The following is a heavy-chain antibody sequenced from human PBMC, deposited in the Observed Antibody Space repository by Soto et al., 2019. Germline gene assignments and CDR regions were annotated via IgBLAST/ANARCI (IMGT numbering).Heavy chain of an antibody. V-gene: IGHV4-59*01. D-gene: IGHD2-2*01. Sequence: SETLSLTCTVSGGSISSYYWSWIRQPPGKGLEWIGYIYYSGSTNYNASLKSRVTIAVDTSKNQFSLKLSSVTAADTAVYHCARDHRYCSSTSCHPYGMDVWGQGTTVTVSS. J-gene: IGHJ6*02. CDR1: GGSISSYY. CDR2: IYYSGST. CDR3: ARDHRYCSSTSCHPYGMDV.